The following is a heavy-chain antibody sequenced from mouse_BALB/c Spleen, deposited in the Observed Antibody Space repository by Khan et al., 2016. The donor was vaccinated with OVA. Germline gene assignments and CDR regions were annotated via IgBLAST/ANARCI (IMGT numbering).Heavy chain of an antibody. D-gene: IGHD2-14*01. CDR1: GYTFTSYT. CDR2: INPSNGYT. J-gene: IGHJ3*01. V-gene: IGHV1-4*01. CDR3: VRDEAYERNDGGFAY. Sequence: QVQLQQSGAELARPGASVTMSCKASGYTFTSYTIHWIKLRPGQGLEWIGYINPSNGYTNYNQTFKDKATLTADKSSTTAYMELRSLTSDDSALYNCVRDEAYERNDGGFAYWGQGTLVTVSA.